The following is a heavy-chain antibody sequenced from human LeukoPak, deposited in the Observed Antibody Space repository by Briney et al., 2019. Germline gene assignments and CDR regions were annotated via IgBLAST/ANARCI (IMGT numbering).Heavy chain of an antibody. CDR3: VKDPSGNYFYFDN. V-gene: IGHV3-64D*09. D-gene: IGHD1-26*01. CDR2: ISSDGGRT. J-gene: IGHJ4*02. CDR1: GFTFSSFA. Sequence: GGSLRLSCSASGFTFSSFAMFWVRQAPGKGLEYVSGISSDGGRTNYADSVKARFTISRDNSKVTLYLQMTSLRPEDTAIYYCVKDPSGNYFYFDNWGQGTLVTVPS.